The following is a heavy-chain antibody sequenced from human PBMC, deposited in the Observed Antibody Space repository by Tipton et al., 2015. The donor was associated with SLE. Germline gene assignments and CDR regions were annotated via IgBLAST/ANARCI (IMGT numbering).Heavy chain of an antibody. V-gene: IGHV3-21*01. Sequence: SLRLSCAASGFNFSIYSMNWVRQAPGKGLEWVSSISSSSTYIYYADSVKGRFTMSRDDAKNSLYLQMNSLRAEDTAVYYCARYGSSGSDFDYWGQGTLVTVSS. J-gene: IGHJ4*02. CDR2: ISSSSTYI. D-gene: IGHD3-22*01. CDR3: ARYGSSGSDFDY. CDR1: GFNFSIYS.